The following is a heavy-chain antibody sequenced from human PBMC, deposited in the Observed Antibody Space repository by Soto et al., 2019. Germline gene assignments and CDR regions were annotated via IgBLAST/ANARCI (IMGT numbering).Heavy chain of an antibody. CDR1: DGSITIGSYY. J-gene: IGHJ4*02. CDR2: IYYSGFP. Sequence: NPSETLSLTCSVSDGSITIGSYYWGWIRQPPGKGLEWIGNIYYSGFPYYNPSLKSRVTISVDTSKNQFSLILTSVTAADTAVYYCARLGDNWNDPWYWGQGALVTVSS. V-gene: IGHV4-39*01. CDR3: ARLGDNWNDPWY. D-gene: IGHD1-1*01.